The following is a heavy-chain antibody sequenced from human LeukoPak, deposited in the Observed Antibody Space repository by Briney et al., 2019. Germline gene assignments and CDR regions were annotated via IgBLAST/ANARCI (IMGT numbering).Heavy chain of an antibody. V-gene: IGHV4-59*12. Sequence: SETLSPTCTVSGGSITNYYWSWIRQSPEKGLEWIAYIYYSGSTNYNPSLKSRITISQDKSKNQFSLKLSSVTAADTAVYYCARDSRRYYMDVWGKGTTVTVSS. J-gene: IGHJ6*03. CDR1: GGSITNYY. CDR3: ARDSRRYYMDV. CDR2: IYYSGST. D-gene: IGHD1-14*01.